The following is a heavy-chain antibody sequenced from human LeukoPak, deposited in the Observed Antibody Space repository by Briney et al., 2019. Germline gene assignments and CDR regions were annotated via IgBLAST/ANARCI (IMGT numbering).Heavy chain of an antibody. Sequence: PGGSLRLSCAASGFTFTSYVMSWVRQAPGKGLEWVSAISGSGGSTYYADSVKGLFTISRDNSKNTLYLQMNSLRAEDTAVYYCAKRYGSGSYYNRAFDYWGQGTLVTVSS. D-gene: IGHD3-10*01. CDR2: ISGSGGST. J-gene: IGHJ4*02. CDR1: GFTFTSYV. CDR3: AKRYGSGSYYNRAFDY. V-gene: IGHV3-23*01.